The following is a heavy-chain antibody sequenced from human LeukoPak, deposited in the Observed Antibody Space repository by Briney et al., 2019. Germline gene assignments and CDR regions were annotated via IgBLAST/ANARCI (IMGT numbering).Heavy chain of an antibody. CDR3: ARDVVVAAPGYYMDV. CDR1: GGSISSYY. D-gene: IGHD2-15*01. CDR2: IYTSGST. Sequence: PSETLSLTCTVSGGSISSYYWSWIRQPAGKGLEWIGRIYTSGSTNYNPSLKSRVTMSVDTSKNQFSLKLSSVTAADTAVYYCARDVVVAAPGYYMDVWGKGTTVTVSS. J-gene: IGHJ6*03. V-gene: IGHV4-4*07.